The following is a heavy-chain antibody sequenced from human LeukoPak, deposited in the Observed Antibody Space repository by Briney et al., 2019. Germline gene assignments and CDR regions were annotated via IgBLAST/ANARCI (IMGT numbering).Heavy chain of an antibody. V-gene: IGHV1-46*01. D-gene: IGHD1-26*01. J-gene: IGHJ4*02. CDR3: ARGDSGSYFY. Sequence: GASVKLSCHASGYIFTSYYMPWLRQPPAQGLEWMGLIKPTGGGTIYAEKVQGRVTMTRDTSTSTVYMELSNLRSEDTAVYYCARGDSGSYFYWGQGTLVTVSS. CDR2: IKPTGGGT. CDR1: GYIFTSYY.